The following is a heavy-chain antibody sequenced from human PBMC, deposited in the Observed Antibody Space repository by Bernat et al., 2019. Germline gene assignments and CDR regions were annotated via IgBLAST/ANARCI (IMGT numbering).Heavy chain of an antibody. V-gene: IGHV4-39*01. D-gene: IGHD3-3*01. J-gene: IGHJ5*02. Sequence: QLQLQESGPGLVKPSETLSLTCTVSGGSISSSSYYWDWIRQPPGKGLAWIGSIYYSGYTYYNPSLRSRGTISVDTSKNQFSLKLSSVTAADTAVYYCARAQIFGVVIIEEDWFDPWGQGTLVTVSS. CDR2: IYYSGYT. CDR1: GGSISSSSYY. CDR3: ARAQIFGVVIIEEDWFDP.